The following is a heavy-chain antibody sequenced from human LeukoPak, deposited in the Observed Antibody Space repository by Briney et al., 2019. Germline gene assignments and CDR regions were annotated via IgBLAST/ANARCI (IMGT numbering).Heavy chain of an antibody. CDR1: GGSISSYY. CDR2: IYYSGST. D-gene: IGHD6-19*01. Sequence: PSETLSLTCTVSGGSISSYYWSWIRQPPGKGLEWIGYIYYSGSTNYNPSLKSRVTISVDTSKKQFSLKLSSVTAADTAVYYCARAVAGTHYYYGMDVWGQGTTVTVSS. V-gene: IGHV4-59*01. J-gene: IGHJ6*02. CDR3: ARAVAGTHYYYGMDV.